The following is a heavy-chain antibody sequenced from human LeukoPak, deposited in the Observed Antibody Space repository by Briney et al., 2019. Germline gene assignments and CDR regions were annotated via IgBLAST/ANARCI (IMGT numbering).Heavy chain of an antibody. CDR1: GYTFTSYG. V-gene: IGHV1-18*01. CDR3: ARRKGQLLESYYYYYYMDV. D-gene: IGHD2-2*01. CDR2: ISAYNGNT. J-gene: IGHJ6*03. Sequence: VASVKVSCKASGYTFTSYGISWVRQAPGQGLEWMGWISAYNGNTNYAQKLQGRVTMTTDTSTSTAYMELRSLRSDDTAVYYCARRKGQLLESYYYYYYMDVWGKGTTVTVSS.